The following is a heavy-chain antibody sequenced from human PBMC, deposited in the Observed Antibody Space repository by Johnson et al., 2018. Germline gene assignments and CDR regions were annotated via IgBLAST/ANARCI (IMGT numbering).Heavy chain of an antibody. CDR2: IRWNSDSI. D-gene: IGHD6-13*01. J-gene: IGHJ3*02. CDR3: AKVSNSKSWYDAFDI. Sequence: EVQLVETGGGLVQPGKSLRLSCAASGFTFDDYGIHWVRQAPGKGLEWVSGIRWNSDSIGYADSVKGRFTISRDNAKNSLYLQMNSLRPEDTALYYVAKVSNSKSWYDAFDIWGQGTMVTVSS. V-gene: IGHV3-9*01. CDR1: GFTFDDYG.